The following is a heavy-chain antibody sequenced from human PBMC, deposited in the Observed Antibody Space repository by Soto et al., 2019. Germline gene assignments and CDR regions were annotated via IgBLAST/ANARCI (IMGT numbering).Heavy chain of an antibody. CDR1: GFTFDYYW. CDR2: IHSDGSAT. J-gene: IGHJ4*02. CDR3: ARGGVGNFDL. V-gene: IGHV3-74*03. Sequence: EVQLVESGGGLVQPGGSLRLTCAASGFTFDYYWMHWVRQAQGKGLVWVSRIHSDGSATTYADSVKGRFTISRDNTKNTVYLQMNSLGVEDTAVYFCARGGVGNFDLWGRGTLVTVSS. D-gene: IGHD1-26*01.